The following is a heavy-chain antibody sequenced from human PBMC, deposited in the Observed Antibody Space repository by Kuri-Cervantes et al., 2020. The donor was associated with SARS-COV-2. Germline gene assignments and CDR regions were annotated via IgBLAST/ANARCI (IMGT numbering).Heavy chain of an antibody. Sequence: SVKVSCKASGSTFSSYAISWVRQAPGQGLEWMGGIIPIFGTANYAQKFQGRVTITADESTSTAYMELSSLRSEDTAVYYCARDLRTAVAGSNFDYWGQGTPVTVSS. CDR1: GSTFSSYA. J-gene: IGHJ4*02. D-gene: IGHD6-19*01. CDR3: ARDLRTAVAGSNFDY. V-gene: IGHV1-69*13. CDR2: IIPIFGTA.